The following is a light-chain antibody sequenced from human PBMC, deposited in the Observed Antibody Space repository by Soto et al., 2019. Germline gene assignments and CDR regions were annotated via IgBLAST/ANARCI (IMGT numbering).Light chain of an antibody. CDR1: QSVNSPY. CDR2: SAS. Sequence: ALTQSPGTLSLSPGVGATLSSMASQSVNSPYLAWYQQNTGQAHRLLIYSASSRATGIPDRFSGSGSGTDFTLTISRLEPEDCAVYYCQYYSGSHTFGGGTQLEIK. J-gene: IGKJ4*01. V-gene: IGKV3-20*01. CDR3: QYYSGSHT.